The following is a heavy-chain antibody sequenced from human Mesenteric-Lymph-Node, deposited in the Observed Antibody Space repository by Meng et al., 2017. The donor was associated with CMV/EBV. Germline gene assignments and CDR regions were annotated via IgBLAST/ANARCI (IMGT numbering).Heavy chain of an antibody. CDR2: IIPIFGTA. V-gene: IGHV1-69*06. J-gene: IGHJ4*02. CDR1: GGTFRGYA. Sequence: SGGTFRGYAISWVRQGPGQGLEWMGGIIPIFGTASYAQKFQGRVTITADKSTSTAYMELSSLRSEDTAIYYCAREGARGPKNPFDYWGQGTLVTVSS. CDR3: AREGARGPKNPFDY. D-gene: IGHD2-15*01.